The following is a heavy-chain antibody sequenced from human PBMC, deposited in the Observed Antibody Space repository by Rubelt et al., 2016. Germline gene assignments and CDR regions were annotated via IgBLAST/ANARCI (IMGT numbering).Heavy chain of an antibody. D-gene: IGHD5-18*01. CDR2: ISSDGSDK. V-gene: IGHV3-30*04. Sequence: QVQLVESGGGVVQPGRSLRLSCAASGFTFSSFAMHWLRQAPGKGLEWVAVISSDGSDKNSADSVKGRCTISRDNSKNTLYLQMGGLRADDTAGYYCARGRGSTYGYEDYWGQGTLVTVSS. CDR3: ARGRGSTYGYEDY. CDR1: GFTFSSFA. J-gene: IGHJ4*02.